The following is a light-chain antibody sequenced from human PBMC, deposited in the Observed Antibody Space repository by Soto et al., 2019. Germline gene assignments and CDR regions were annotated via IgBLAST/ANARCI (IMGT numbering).Light chain of an antibody. CDR1: QSISDC. Sequence: DIQMTQSPSTLSASVGDRVTITCRASQSISDCLAWYQQKPGESPKLLIYKASTLDKGVPSRFRGSGSDTKYTLTISTRQPGDFATYYCEQYRSLGSFGQGTRVEIK. V-gene: IGKV1-5*03. CDR3: EQYRSLGS. CDR2: KAS. J-gene: IGKJ1*01.